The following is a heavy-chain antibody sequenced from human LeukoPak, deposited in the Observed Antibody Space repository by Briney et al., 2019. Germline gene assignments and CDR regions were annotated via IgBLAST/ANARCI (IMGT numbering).Heavy chain of an antibody. Sequence: GGSLRLSCAASGFTFSSYAMSWVRQAPGKGLEWGSGISGSGGSTYYADSVKGRFTISRDNSKSTLYLQMNSLRAEDTAVYYCAKILTAMVTHDAFDIWGQGTMVTVSS. V-gene: IGHV3-23*01. D-gene: IGHD5-18*01. CDR3: AKILTAMVTHDAFDI. CDR1: GFTFSSYA. CDR2: ISGSGGST. J-gene: IGHJ3*02.